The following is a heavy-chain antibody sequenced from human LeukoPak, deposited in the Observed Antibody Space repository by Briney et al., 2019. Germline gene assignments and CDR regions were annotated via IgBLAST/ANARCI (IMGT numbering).Heavy chain of an antibody. CDR2: ISGSGGST. J-gene: IGHJ4*02. CDR3: AKGIAVAGLRFDY. CDR1: GFTFNNYA. V-gene: IGHV3-23*01. Sequence: GGSLRLSCAASGFTFNNYAMSWVRQAPGKGLEWVSAISGSGGSTYYADSVKGRFTISRDNSKNTLYLQMNSPRAEDTAVYYCAKGIAVAGLRFDYWGQGTLVTVSS. D-gene: IGHD6-19*01.